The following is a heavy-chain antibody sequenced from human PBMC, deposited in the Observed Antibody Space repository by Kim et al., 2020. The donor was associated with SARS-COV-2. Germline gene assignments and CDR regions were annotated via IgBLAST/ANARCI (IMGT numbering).Heavy chain of an antibody. J-gene: IGHJ5*02. D-gene: IGHD3-3*01. CDR1: GFTVSSNY. Sequence: GGSLRLSCAASGFTVSSNYMSWVRQAPGKGLEWVSVIYSGGSTYYADSVKGRFTISRDNSKNTLYLQMNSLRAEDTAVYYCARATMSAWSYYDFWSGYRAAGVPRWFDPWGQGTLVTVSS. CDR2: IYSGGST. CDR3: ARATMSAWSYYDFWSGYRAAGVPRWFDP. V-gene: IGHV3-53*01.